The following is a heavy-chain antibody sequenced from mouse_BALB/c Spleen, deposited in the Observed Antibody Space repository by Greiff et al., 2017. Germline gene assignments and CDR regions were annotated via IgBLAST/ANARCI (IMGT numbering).Heavy chain of an antibody. Sequence: EVQLQQSGPGLVKPSQSLSLTCSVTGYSITSGYYWNWIRQFPGNKLEWMGYISYDGSNNYNPSLKNRISITRDTSKNQFFLKLNSVTTEDTATYYCARDLYYRYDRLHAMDYWGQGTSVTVSS. V-gene: IGHV3-6*02. J-gene: IGHJ4*01. CDR1: GYSITSGYY. D-gene: IGHD2-14*01. CDR3: ARDLYYRYDRLHAMDY. CDR2: ISYDGSN.